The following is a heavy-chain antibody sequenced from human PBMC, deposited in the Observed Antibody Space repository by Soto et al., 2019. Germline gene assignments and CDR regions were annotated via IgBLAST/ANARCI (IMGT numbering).Heavy chain of an antibody. V-gene: IGHV1-18*01. J-gene: IGHJ4*02. Sequence: ASVKVSCKASGYTFTSYGISWVRQAPGQGLEWMGWISAYNGNTNYAQKLQGRVTMTTDTSTSTDYMELRSLRSDDTAVYYCARVWDGDSTDYWGQGTLVTVSS. D-gene: IGHD4-17*01. CDR1: GYTFTSYG. CDR2: ISAYNGNT. CDR3: ARVWDGDSTDY.